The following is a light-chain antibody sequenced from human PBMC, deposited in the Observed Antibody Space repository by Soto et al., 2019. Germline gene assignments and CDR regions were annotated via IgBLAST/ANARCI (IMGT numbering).Light chain of an antibody. CDR1: QSLSGW. V-gene: IGKV1-5*03. CDR2: KAT. Sequence: DLHMTQSPSTLSAFVGDRVTITCRASQSLSGWLAWYQQKPGKAPKLLIRKATGLESGVPSRYSGRGSGTEFTLTISSLQPDDSATYHCQHYNGYPITFGGGTKVDIK. CDR3: QHYNGYPIT. J-gene: IGKJ4*01.